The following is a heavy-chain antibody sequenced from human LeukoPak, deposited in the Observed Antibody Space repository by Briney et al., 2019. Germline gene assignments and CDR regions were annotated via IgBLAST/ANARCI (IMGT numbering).Heavy chain of an antibody. CDR2: MSYDGSNI. D-gene: IGHD4-23*01. CDR3: AKVPRWCPEGYYFDY. CDR1: GFTFRSIG. V-gene: IGHV3-30*18. J-gene: IGHJ4*02. Sequence: PGRSLRLSCAASGFTFRSIGMHWVRQAPGKGLEWVAVMSYDGSNINYGNSVKGRFTISRDNFKNTLYLQMNSLRPEDTAVYYCAKVPRWCPEGYYFDYWGQGTLVTVSS.